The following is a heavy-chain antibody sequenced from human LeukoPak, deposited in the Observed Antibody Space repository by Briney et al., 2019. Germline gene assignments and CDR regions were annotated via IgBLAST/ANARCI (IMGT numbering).Heavy chain of an antibody. CDR2: IYYSGST. V-gene: IGHV4-31*03. D-gene: IGHD4-17*01. CDR3: ASSTTVTYYFDY. Sequence: SETLSLTCTVSGGSISSGGYYWSWLRQHPGKGLEWIGYIYYSGSTYYNPSLKSRVTISVDTSKNQFSLKLSSVTAADTAVYYCASSTTVTYYFDYWGQGTLVTVSS. J-gene: IGHJ4*02. CDR1: GGSISSGGYY.